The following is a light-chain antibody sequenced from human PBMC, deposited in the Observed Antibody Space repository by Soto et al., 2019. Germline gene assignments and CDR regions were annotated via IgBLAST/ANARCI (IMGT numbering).Light chain of an antibody. J-gene: IGKJ1*01. CDR1: QNIGTY. Sequence: DIQMTQSPSSLSASVGDRVTITCRASQNIGTYLHWYQQKPGKAPKLLISVTSALQSGVPSRFSGSGSGTDFTLSISSLQPEDFATYFCQQSHSAPLTFGQGTKVEI. CDR3: QQSHSAPLT. CDR2: VTS. V-gene: IGKV1-39*01.